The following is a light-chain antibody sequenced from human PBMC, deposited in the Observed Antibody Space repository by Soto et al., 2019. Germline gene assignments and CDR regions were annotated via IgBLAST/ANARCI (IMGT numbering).Light chain of an antibody. Sequence: DIQMTQSPSSLSASVGDRVTITCQASQDINIYLNWYQQKPGKAPKLLIYDASTLETGVPSTFSGSGSGTDFTFAISSLQTEDIATYYCQQYDDLPLTCGGGTKVEIK. CDR3: QQYDDLPLT. CDR2: DAS. CDR1: QDINIY. V-gene: IGKV1-33*01. J-gene: IGKJ4*01.